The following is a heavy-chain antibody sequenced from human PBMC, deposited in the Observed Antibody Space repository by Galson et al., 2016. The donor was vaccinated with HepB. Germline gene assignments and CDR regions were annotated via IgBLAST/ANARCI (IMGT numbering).Heavy chain of an antibody. CDR1: GYTLTEFS. V-gene: IGHV1-24*01. D-gene: IGHD3-3*01. Sequence: SVKVSCKVSGYTLTEFSIHWVRQAPGKGLEWMGCFAREAGQTIYAQKFQGRVTLTEDTSRDTAYMELRGLTSEDTAVYYCSADWNGEGTSDYWGQGSLVIVSS. CDR3: SADWNGEGTSDY. CDR2: FAREAGQT. J-gene: IGHJ4*02.